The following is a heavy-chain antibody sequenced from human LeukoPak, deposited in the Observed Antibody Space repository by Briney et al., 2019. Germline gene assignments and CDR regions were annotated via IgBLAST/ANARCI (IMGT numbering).Heavy chain of an antibody. Sequence: SETLSLTCAVSGGSISSYYWSWIRQPPGKGLEWIGYIYYSGSTNYNPSLKSRVTISVDTSKNQFSLKLSSVTAADTAVYYCARGGRYYDILTGYSPGAFDIWGQGTMVTVSS. CDR1: GGSISSYY. CDR3: ARGGRYYDILTGYSPGAFDI. CDR2: IYYSGST. V-gene: IGHV4-59*01. J-gene: IGHJ3*02. D-gene: IGHD3-9*01.